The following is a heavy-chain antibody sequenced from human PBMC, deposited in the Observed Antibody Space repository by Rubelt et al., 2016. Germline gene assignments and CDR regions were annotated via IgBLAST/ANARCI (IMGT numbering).Heavy chain of an antibody. V-gene: IGHV5-51*03. J-gene: IGHJ4*02. CDR1: GYNFAKSW. CDR2: ISPGASDT. Sequence: EVQLVQSGAEVKKPGESLKISCQGSGYNFAKSWIGWVRQMSGKGLEWMGIISPGASDTRYNPSFGGQSTISADKSISTAYLQSSSLKASDTAMYYCARLPQNTYYFDYWGQGALVMVSS. CDR3: ARLPQNTYYFDY.